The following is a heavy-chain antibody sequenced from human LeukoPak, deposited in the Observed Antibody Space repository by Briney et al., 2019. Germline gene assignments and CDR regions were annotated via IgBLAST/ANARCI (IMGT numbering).Heavy chain of an antibody. V-gene: IGHV4-34*01. CDR3: ARGGGYSYDYFDY. D-gene: IGHD5-18*01. CDR1: GGSFSGYY. CDR2: INHSGST. J-gene: IGHJ4*02. Sequence: SETLSLTCAVYGGSFSGYYWSWIRQPPGKGLERIGEINHSGSTNYNPSLKSRVTISVDTSKNQFSLKLSSVTAADTAVYYCARGGGYSYDYFDYWGQGTLVTVPS.